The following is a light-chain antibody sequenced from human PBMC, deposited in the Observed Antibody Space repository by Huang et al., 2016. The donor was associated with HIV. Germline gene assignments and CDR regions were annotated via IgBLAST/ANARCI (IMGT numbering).Light chain of an antibody. V-gene: IGKV3-20*01. Sequence: EIVLTQSPGTLSLSPGERAPLSCRASQSVRSSPLAWYQQKPGQSPRCLIFGASNSATAIPDRFSGSGSATDFTLTISRLETEEFAVYYCQQYGSSPLTFGGGTKVEIK. CDR1: QSVRSSP. J-gene: IGKJ4*01. CDR2: GAS. CDR3: QQYGSSPLT.